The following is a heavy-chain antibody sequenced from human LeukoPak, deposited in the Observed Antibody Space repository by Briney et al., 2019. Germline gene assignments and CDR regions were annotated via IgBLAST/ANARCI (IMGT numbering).Heavy chain of an antibody. CDR1: GFTFSSYS. CDR2: ISSSSSTI. CDR3: AWGSDYYYGMDV. D-gene: IGHD7-27*01. V-gene: IGHV3-48*02. Sequence: GGSLRLSCAASGFTFSSYSMNWVRQAPGKGLEWVSYISSSSSTIYYADSVKGRFTISRDNAKNSLYQQMNSLRDEDTAVYYCAWGSDYYYGMDVWGQGTTVTVSS. J-gene: IGHJ6*02.